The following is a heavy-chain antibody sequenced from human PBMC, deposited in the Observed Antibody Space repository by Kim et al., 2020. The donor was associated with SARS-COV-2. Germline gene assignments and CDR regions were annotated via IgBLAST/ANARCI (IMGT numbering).Heavy chain of an antibody. CDR3: ARYPSYDYVWGSYRYLPGMDV. J-gene: IGHJ6*02. Sequence: ASVKVSCKASGYTFTSYDINWVRQATGQGLEWMGWMNPNSGNTGYAQKFQGRVTMTRNTSISTAYMELSSLRSEDTAVYYCARYPSYDYVWGSYRYLPGMDVWGQGTTVTVSS. D-gene: IGHD3-16*02. CDR1: GYTFTSYD. V-gene: IGHV1-8*01. CDR2: MNPNSGNT.